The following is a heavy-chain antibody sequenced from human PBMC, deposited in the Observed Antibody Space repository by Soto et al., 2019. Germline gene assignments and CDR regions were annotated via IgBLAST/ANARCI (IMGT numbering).Heavy chain of an antibody. CDR3: ARDVASYDYGDFYGMDV. V-gene: IGHV3-49*03. D-gene: IGHD4-17*01. J-gene: IGHJ6*02. CDR2: IRSKASGGAT. CDR1: GFTCGAYT. Sequence: RSLSCTASGFTCGAYTMAWFRQAPGGGLEGVRFIRSKASGGATEYAASVKGRFTISRDDSKSIAYLQMNRLQSEDTAVYYCARDVASYDYGDFYGMDVWGQGTTVTVSS.